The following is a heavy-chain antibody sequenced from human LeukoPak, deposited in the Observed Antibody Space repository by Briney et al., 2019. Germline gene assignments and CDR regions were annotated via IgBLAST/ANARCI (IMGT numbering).Heavy chain of an antibody. CDR3: AKEYVEGSYYFDY. CDR2: ISGSGGST. Sequence: GGSLRLSCAASGFTFSSYAMSWVRQAQGKGLEWVSAISGSGGSTYYADSVKGRFTISRDNSKNTLYLQMNSLRAEDTAIYYCAKEYVEGSYYFDYWGQGTLVTVSS. V-gene: IGHV3-23*01. D-gene: IGHD3-3*01. J-gene: IGHJ4*02. CDR1: GFTFSSYA.